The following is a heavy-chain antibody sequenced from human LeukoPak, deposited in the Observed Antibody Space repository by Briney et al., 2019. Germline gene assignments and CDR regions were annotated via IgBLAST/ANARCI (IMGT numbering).Heavy chain of an antibody. CDR1: GYTFTGYY. Sequence: GASVKVSCKASGYTFTGYYMHWVRQAPGQGLEWMGWINPNSGGTNYAQKLQGRVTMTTDTSTSTAYMELRSLRSDDTAVYYCARDLPPFGWFGDHYNWFDPWGQGTLVTVSS. D-gene: IGHD3-10*01. V-gene: IGHV1-2*02. J-gene: IGHJ5*02. CDR3: ARDLPPFGWFGDHYNWFDP. CDR2: INPNSGGT.